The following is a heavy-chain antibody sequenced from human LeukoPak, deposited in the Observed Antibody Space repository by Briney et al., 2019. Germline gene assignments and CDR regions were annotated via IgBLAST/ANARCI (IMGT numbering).Heavy chain of an antibody. Sequence: ASVKVSCKASGYTFTGYYMHWVRQAPGQGLEWMGWINPNSGGTNYAQKFQGRVTMTRDTSISTAYMELSRLRSDDTAVYYRARVIGESDYYYYYYMDVWGKGTTVTISS. CDR1: GYTFTGYY. J-gene: IGHJ6*03. V-gene: IGHV1-2*02. CDR2: INPNSGGT. D-gene: IGHD3-10*01. CDR3: ARVIGESDYYYYYYMDV.